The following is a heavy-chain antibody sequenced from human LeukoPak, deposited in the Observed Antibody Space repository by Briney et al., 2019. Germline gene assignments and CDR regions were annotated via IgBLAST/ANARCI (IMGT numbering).Heavy chain of an antibody. D-gene: IGHD4-23*01. CDR3: AKDIWSDYGGNSGEAFDI. J-gene: IGHJ3*02. CDR2: ISWDGGST. CDR1: GFTFDDYT. Sequence: GGSLRLSCAASGFTFDDYTMHWVRQAPGKGLEWVSLISWDGGSTYYADSVKGRFTISRDNSKNSLYLQMNSLRTEDTALYYCAKDIWSDYGGNSGEAFDIWGQGTMVTVSS. V-gene: IGHV3-43*01.